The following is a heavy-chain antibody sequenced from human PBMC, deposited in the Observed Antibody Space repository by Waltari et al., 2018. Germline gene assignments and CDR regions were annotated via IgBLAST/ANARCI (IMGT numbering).Heavy chain of an antibody. D-gene: IGHD3-22*01. CDR3: ARAGNYYDSSGTYMWAFDI. J-gene: IGHJ3*02. V-gene: IGHV4-59*01. Sequence: QVQLQESGPGLVKHSETLSLTCTVSGGSLSSYYWSWIRQPPGKGMEWIGYINYSGCTTYNPSLKSRVTISVDTSKNQFSLKLSFVTAADTAVYYCARAGNYYDSSGTYMWAFDIWGQGTMVTVSS. CDR2: INYSGCT. CDR1: GGSLSSYY.